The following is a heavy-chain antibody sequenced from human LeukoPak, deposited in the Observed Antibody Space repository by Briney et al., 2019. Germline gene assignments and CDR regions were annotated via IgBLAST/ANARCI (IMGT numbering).Heavy chain of an antibody. CDR3: VRDSGFRSLDY. CDR1: GFTFSNYW. Sequence: GGSLRLSCTASGFTFSNYWMTWVRQTPGKGLEWLAQIKGDGSEKYFVDSVKGRFTISRDNAKNSLYLQMNSLRADDTAVYFCVRDSGFRSLDYWGQGTLVTVSS. V-gene: IGHV3-7*01. D-gene: IGHD3-10*01. CDR2: IKGDGSEK. J-gene: IGHJ4*02.